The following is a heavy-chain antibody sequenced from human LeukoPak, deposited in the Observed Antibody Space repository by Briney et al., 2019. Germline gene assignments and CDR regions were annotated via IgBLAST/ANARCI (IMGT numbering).Heavy chain of an antibody. J-gene: IGHJ5*02. CDR3: AVGYCSGGSCYDWFDP. V-gene: IGHV1-8*01. CDR2: MNPNSGNT. D-gene: IGHD2-15*01. Sequence: ASVKVSCKASGYTFTSYDINWVRQATGQGLEWMGWMNPNSGNTGYAQKFQGRVTMTRNTSISTAYMELSSLRSEDTAVYYCAVGYCSGGSCYDWFDPWGQGTLVTVSS. CDR1: GYTFTSYD.